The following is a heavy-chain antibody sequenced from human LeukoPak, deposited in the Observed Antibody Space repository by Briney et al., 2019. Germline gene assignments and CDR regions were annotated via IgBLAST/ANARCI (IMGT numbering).Heavy chain of an antibody. CDR1: GFTFSSYG. D-gene: IGHD5-24*01. CDR3: ARDRAGSEGWFDP. CDR2: IWYDGSNK. J-gene: IGHJ5*02. V-gene: IGHV3-33*01. Sequence: GGSLRLSCAASGFTFSSYGMHWVRQAPGKGLEWVAVIWYDGSNKYYADSVKGRFTISRDNSKNTLYLQMNSLRAEDTAVYYCARDRAGSEGWFDPWGQGTLVTVSS.